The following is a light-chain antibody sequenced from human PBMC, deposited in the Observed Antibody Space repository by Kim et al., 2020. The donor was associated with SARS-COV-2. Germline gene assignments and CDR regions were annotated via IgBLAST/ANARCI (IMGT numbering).Light chain of an antibody. CDR3: AAWDDSLSGPV. Sequence: QSVLTQPPSASGTPGQRVTISCSGSSSNIGSNYVYWYQQLPGTAPKLLIYRSDQRPSGVPDRFSGSKSGTSASLAISGLRSEDEADYHCAAWDDSLSGPVFGTGTQLTVL. J-gene: IGLJ1*01. CDR1: SSNIGSNY. V-gene: IGLV1-47*01. CDR2: RSD.